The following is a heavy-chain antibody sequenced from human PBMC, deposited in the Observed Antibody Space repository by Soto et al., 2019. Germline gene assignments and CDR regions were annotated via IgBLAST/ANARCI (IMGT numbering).Heavy chain of an antibody. Sequence: QVQLVQSGAEVKKPGASVKVSCKTSGYTFSSIGISWVRQAPGQGLEWMGWISPYKGNTYYAQRLQGRVTMTTDTSTSTAYMDLRSLISDATAVYFCAGDLDGSGNYYTSYWGQGTLVTVSS. CDR1: GYTFSSIG. CDR3: AGDLDGSGNYYTSY. V-gene: IGHV1-18*01. CDR2: ISPYKGNT. D-gene: IGHD3-10*01. J-gene: IGHJ4*02.